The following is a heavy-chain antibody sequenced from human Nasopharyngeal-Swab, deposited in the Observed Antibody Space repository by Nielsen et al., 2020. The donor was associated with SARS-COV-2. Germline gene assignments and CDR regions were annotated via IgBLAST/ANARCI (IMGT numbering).Heavy chain of an antibody. CDR2: IWYDGSNK. CDR3: ARAPREGNAFDI. J-gene: IGHJ3*02. D-gene: IGHD1-26*01. CDR1: GFTFSSYG. V-gene: IGHV3-33*01. Sequence: GGSLRLSCAASGFTFSSYGMHWVRQAPGKGLEWVAVIWYDGSNKYYADSVKGRFTISRDNSKHTLYLQMNSLRAEDTAVYYCARAPREGNAFDIWGQGTMVTVSS.